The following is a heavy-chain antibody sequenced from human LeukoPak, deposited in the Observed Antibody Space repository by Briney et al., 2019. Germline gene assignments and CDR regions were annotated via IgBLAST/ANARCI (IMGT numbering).Heavy chain of an antibody. V-gene: IGHV4-39*01. Sequence: PSETLSLTCTVSGGSISSSSYYWGWLRQPPGKGLEWLGSIYYSGSTYYNPSLKSRVTISVDTSKNQFSLKLSSVTAADTAVYYCARLLCSSTSCDYYYYYMDVWGKGTTVTVSS. CDR3: ARLLCSSTSCDYYYYYMDV. D-gene: IGHD2-2*01. J-gene: IGHJ6*03. CDR2: IYYSGST. CDR1: GGSISSSSYY.